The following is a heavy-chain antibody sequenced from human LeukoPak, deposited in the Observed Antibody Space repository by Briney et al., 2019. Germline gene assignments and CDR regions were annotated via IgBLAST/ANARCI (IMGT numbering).Heavy chain of an antibody. J-gene: IGHJ4*02. CDR2: IRPDGSEG. Sequence: GGSLRLSCTASGVTFSNSWMSWVRQAPGKGLEWVATIRPDGSEGYYADSVRGRFTISRDNSRNSFYLQMSSLRAQDTGVFYCARDVAYSAFDYWGQGTLVTVSS. V-gene: IGHV3-7*01. CDR1: GVTFSNSW. CDR3: ARDVAYSAFDY. D-gene: IGHD2-21*01.